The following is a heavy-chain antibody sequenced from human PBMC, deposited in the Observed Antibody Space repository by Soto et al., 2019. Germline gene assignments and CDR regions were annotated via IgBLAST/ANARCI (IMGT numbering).Heavy chain of an antibody. J-gene: IGHJ6*02. CDR2: MSYDGGDQ. CDR3: AREGITKLYYHATDV. D-gene: IGHD3-10*02. V-gene: IGHV3-30-3*01. CDR1: GFTFSRYA. Sequence: GGSLRLSCVGSGFTFSRYAMHWVRQAPGKGLEWVTVMSYDGGDQYYADSVKGRFTISRDNSENTVFLQMNSLRVEDTAVYYCAREGITKLYYHATDVWGPGTTVTVS.